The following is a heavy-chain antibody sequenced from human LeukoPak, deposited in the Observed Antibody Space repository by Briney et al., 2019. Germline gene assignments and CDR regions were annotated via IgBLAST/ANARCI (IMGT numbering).Heavy chain of an antibody. J-gene: IGHJ4*02. CDR2: INWNGGST. CDR3: ARDQQWLDPARHGFDY. CDR1: GFTFDDYG. Sequence: GGSLRLSCAASGFTFDDYGMSWVRQAPGKGLEWVPGINWNGGSTGYADSVKGRFTISRDNAKNSLYLQMNSLRAEDTALYYCARDQQWLDPARHGFDYWGQGTLVTVSS. D-gene: IGHD6-19*01. V-gene: IGHV3-20*04.